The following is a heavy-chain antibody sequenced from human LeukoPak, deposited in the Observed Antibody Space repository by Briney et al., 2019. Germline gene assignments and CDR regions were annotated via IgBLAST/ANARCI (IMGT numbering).Heavy chain of an antibody. V-gene: IGHV1-46*01. CDR1: GYTFTSYY. J-gene: IGHJ4*02. CDR2: INPSGGST. Sequence: ASVKVSCKASGYTFTSYYMHWVRQAPGQGLEWMGIINPSGGSTSYAQKFQGRVTMTRDTSTSTVYMELSSLRSEDTAVYYCARGPYIVVVPAAMLLPGYWGQGTLVTVSS. D-gene: IGHD2-2*01. CDR3: ARGPYIVVVPAAMLLPGY.